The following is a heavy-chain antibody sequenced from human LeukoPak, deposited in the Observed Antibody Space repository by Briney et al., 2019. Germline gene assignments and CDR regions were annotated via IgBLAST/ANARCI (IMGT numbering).Heavy chain of an antibody. D-gene: IGHD3-10*01. CDR2: ISGSGGST. Sequence: GGSLRLSCAASGFTFDDYGMSWVRQAPGKGLEWVSAISGSGGSTYYADSVKGRFTISRDNSKNTLYLQMNSLRAEDTAVYYCAKVSYGSGSYYSPWDYWGQGTLVTVSS. CDR3: AKVSYGSGSYYSPWDY. V-gene: IGHV3-23*01. CDR1: GFTFDDYG. J-gene: IGHJ4*02.